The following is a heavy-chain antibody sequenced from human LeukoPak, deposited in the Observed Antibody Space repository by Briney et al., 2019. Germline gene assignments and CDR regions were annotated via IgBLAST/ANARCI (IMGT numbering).Heavy chain of an antibody. D-gene: IGHD3-3*02. CDR1: GFTFSSYW. Sequence: GGSLRLSCAASGFTFSSYWMTWVRQAPGKGLEWVSSIKQDGNEKYYVDSVKGRFAISRDNARNSLYLQMSSLRADDTAVYYCARDGAFRIYDYWGQGTLVTVSS. V-gene: IGHV3-7*01. J-gene: IGHJ4*02. CDR2: IKQDGNEK. CDR3: ARDGAFRIYDY.